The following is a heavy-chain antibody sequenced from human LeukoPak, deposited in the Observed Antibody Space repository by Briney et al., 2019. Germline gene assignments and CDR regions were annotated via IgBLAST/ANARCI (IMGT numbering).Heavy chain of an antibody. V-gene: IGHV3-7*01. CDR3: ARGWQGGIAAAGTRIEGDY. CDR2: IKQDGSEK. CDR1: GFSHSGYW. Sequence: PGGSLRLSCAVSGFSHSGYWMTGLRQAAARGLEGVANIKQDGSEKNYVDSVKGRFAIPIHNAYNSLVLSMNSLSDEDTAVYYCARGWQGGIAAAGTRIEGDYWGQGTLVAVSS. D-gene: IGHD6-13*01. J-gene: IGHJ4*02.